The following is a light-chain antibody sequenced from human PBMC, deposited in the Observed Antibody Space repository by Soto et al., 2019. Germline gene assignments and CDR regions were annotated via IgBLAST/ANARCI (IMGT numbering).Light chain of an antibody. J-gene: IGKJ1*01. CDR1: QSFNSIY. Sequence: EIVLTQSPGTLSLSPGERATLSCRASQSFNSIYLAWYQQKPGQAPRLLIYGASSRATGIPDRFSGSGSGTDFTLSISRLEPEDFAVYYCQQYSSLWTFGQGTKVDIK. V-gene: IGKV3-20*01. CDR2: GAS. CDR3: QQYSSLWT.